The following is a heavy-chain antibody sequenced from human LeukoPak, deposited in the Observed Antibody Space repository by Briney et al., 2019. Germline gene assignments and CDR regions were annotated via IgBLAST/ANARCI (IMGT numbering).Heavy chain of an antibody. Sequence: GSLRLSCAASGFDFSTYSIDWVRQAPGKGLEWVSYISSSSSNIYHADSVKGRFTISRDNAKNSLHLQMNSLRAEDTAVYYCAGVGRSGWTVDYWGQGTLVTVSS. V-gene: IGHV3-48*04. J-gene: IGHJ4*02. D-gene: IGHD6-19*01. CDR2: ISSSSSNI. CDR3: AGVGRSGWTVDY. CDR1: GFDFSTYS.